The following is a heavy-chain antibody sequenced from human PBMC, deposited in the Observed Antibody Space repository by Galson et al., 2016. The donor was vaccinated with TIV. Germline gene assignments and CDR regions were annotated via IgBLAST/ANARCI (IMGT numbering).Heavy chain of an antibody. V-gene: IGHV1-2*02. CDR3: ARGFGVLTGNYLPKDFDY. CDR1: GYKFIGYH. J-gene: IGHJ4*02. D-gene: IGHD3-9*01. Sequence: SVKVSCKASGYKFIGYHVHWVRQAPGQGLEWMGWIKPNRGDTNVAQKFRGRVTMTRDTSITTAYLELSGLRSDDTAVYYCARGFGVLTGNYLPKDFDYLGQGTLVTVSS. CDR2: IKPNRGDT.